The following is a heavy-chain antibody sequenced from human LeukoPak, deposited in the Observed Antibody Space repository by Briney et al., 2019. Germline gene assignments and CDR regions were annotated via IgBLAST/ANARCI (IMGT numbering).Heavy chain of an antibody. CDR2: INPNSGGT. D-gene: IGHD4-17*01. Sequence: GASVKVSCKASGYTFTCYYMHWVRQAPGQGLEWMGWINPNSGGTNYAQKFQGRVTMTRDTSISTAYMELSRLRSDDTAVYYCARDIGRYGVDWAFDIWGQGTMVTVSS. J-gene: IGHJ3*02. CDR1: GYTFTCYY. V-gene: IGHV1-2*02. CDR3: ARDIGRYGVDWAFDI.